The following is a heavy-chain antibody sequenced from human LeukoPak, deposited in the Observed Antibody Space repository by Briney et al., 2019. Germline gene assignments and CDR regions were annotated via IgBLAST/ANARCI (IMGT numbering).Heavy chain of an antibody. Sequence: GGSLRLSCAASGFTFSDYAMRWVRQAPGKGLEWVAVISYDGSWVYYADSVKGRFTVSRDNSKSTLYLPMDSQRVEDTAVNFCARGRGSGSFLIDYWGQGTLVTVSS. V-gene: IGHV3-30*04. J-gene: IGHJ4*02. D-gene: IGHD3-10*01. CDR1: GFTFSDYA. CDR3: ARGRGSGSFLIDY. CDR2: ISYDGSWV.